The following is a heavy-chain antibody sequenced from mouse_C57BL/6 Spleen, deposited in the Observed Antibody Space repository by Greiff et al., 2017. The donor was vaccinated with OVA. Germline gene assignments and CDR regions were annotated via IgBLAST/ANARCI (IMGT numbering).Heavy chain of an antibody. V-gene: IGHV1-15*01. D-gene: IGHD2-3*01. CDR2: IDPETGGT. Sequence: QVHVKQSGAELVRPGASVTLSCKASGYTFTDYEMHWVKQTPVHGLEWIGAIDPETGGTAYNQKFKGKAILTADKSSSTAYMELRSLTSEDSAVYYCTERDRLLRYFDYWGQGTTLTVSS. CDR3: TERDRLLRYFDY. J-gene: IGHJ2*01. CDR1: GYTFTDYE.